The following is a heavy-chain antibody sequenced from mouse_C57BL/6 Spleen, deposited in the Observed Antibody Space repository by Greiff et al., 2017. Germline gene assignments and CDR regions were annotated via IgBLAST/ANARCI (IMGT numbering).Heavy chain of an antibody. V-gene: IGHV1-9*01. Sequence: VQLQQSGAELMKPGASVKLSCKATGYTFTGYWIEWVKQRPGHGLEWIGEILPGSGSTNYNAKFKGKATFTADTSSNTAYMQLSSLTTEDSAIYYCAHNNGSSYWYFDVWGTGTTVTVSS. D-gene: IGHD1-1*01. CDR1: GYTFTGYW. J-gene: IGHJ1*03. CDR2: ILPGSGST. CDR3: AHNNGSSYWYFDV.